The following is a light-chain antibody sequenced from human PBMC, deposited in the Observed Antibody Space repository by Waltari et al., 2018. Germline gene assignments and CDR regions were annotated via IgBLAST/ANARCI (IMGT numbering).Light chain of an antibody. CDR2: GNN. CDR3: QSFDGRRTL. Sequence: SVLTQPPSVSAAPGRTVTHSCPGDLSNIGAGYDGHWDQQLPETSPKLLIYGNNNRPSGVPDRFSASRSGTSASLAITGLQAEDEADYYCQSFDGRRTLFGGGTKLTVL. CDR1: LSNIGAGYD. V-gene: IGLV1-40*01. J-gene: IGLJ2*01.